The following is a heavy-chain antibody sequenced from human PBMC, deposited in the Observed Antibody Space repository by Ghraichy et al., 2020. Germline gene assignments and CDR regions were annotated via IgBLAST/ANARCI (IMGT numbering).Heavy chain of an antibody. J-gene: IGHJ3*02. D-gene: IGHD3-16*02. CDR3: AGRAGWVDYVWGSYRPDAFDI. Sequence: SETLSLTCTVSGGSISSYYWSWIRQPPGKGLEWIGYIYYSGSTNYNPSLKSRVTISVDTSKNQFSLKLSSVTAADTAVYYCAGRAGWVDYVWGSYRPDAFDIWGQGTMVTVSS. CDR2: IYYSGST. CDR1: GGSISSYY. V-gene: IGHV4-59*01.